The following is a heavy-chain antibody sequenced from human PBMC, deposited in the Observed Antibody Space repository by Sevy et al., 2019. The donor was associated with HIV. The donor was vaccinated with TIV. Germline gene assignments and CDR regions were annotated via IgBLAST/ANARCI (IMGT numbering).Heavy chain of an antibody. CDR3: AKLGKFSGSYLDAFDI. Sequence: GGSLRLSCAASGFTFSKYGMHWVRQAPGKGLEWVAVLSYDGGNKHYADSVKGRFTISKDNFKNTLYLQMNSLRAEDTAIYYCAKLGKFSGSYLDAFDIWGQGTMVTVSS. J-gene: IGHJ3*02. D-gene: IGHD1-26*01. CDR1: GFTFSKYG. CDR2: LSYDGGNK. V-gene: IGHV3-30*18.